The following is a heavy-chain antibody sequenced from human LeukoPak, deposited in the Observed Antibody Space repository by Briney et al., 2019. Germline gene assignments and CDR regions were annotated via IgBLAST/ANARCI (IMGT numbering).Heavy chain of an antibody. D-gene: IGHD6-19*01. CDR3: AREGSSGWYAKY. Sequence: GGCLRLSCAASGFTFSDYYMSWIRQAPGKGLEWVSYISSSGSTIYYADSVKGRFTISRDNAKNSLFLQMNSLRAEDTAVYYCAREGSSGWYAKYWGQGTLVTVSS. V-gene: IGHV3-11*04. J-gene: IGHJ4*02. CDR2: ISSSGSTI. CDR1: GFTFSDYY.